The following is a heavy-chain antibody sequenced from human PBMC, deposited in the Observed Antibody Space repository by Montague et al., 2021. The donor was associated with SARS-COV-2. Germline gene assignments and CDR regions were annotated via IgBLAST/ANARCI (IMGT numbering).Heavy chain of an antibody. V-gene: IGHV6-1*01. CDR1: GDSVSSNSAT. D-gene: IGHD5-24*01. Sequence: CAISGDSVSSNSATWNWIRQSPSRGLEWLGRTYYRSKWYNDYAESVRSRVTINPDTSKNQFSLQLNSVTPEDTAVYYCTRGREGNYNDMDVWGQGTMVTVSS. CDR2: TYYRSKWYN. J-gene: IGHJ6*02. CDR3: TRGREGNYNDMDV.